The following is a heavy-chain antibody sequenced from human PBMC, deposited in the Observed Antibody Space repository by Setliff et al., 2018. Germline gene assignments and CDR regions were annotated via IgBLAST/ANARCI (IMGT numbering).Heavy chain of an antibody. D-gene: IGHD3-10*01. CDR2: ISHSGNT. CDR1: GESFSGYF. V-gene: IGHV4-34*01. J-gene: IGHJ5*02. CDR3: ARVLVLGYNWFDP. Sequence: SETLSLTCAVYGESFSGYFWSWIRQTPEKGLEWIGEISHSGNTNYNPSFKSRVTISIDTSKNQVSLKVNSVTAADTAVYFCARVLVLGYNWFDPWGQGTLVTVSS.